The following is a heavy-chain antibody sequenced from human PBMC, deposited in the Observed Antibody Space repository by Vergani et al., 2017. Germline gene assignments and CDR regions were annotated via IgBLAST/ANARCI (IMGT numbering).Heavy chain of an antibody. V-gene: IGHV4-34*01. J-gene: IGHJ4*02. CDR1: GGSFSGYY. CDR2: INHSGST. CDR3: ARVIRGRQDY. Sequence: QVQLQQWGAGLLKPSETLSLTSAVYGGSFSGYYWSWIRQPPGKGLEWIGEINHSGSTNYNPSLKSRVTISVDTSKNQFSLKLSSVTAADTAVYYCARVIRGRQDYWGQGTLVTVSS.